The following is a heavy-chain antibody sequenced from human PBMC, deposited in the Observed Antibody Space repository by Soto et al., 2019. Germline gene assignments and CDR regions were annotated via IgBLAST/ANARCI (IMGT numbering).Heavy chain of an antibody. J-gene: IGHJ4*02. CDR1: RFTFSSYA. CDR2: ISGSGGST. V-gene: IGHV3-23*01. Sequence: GGSLRLSCAASRFTFSSYAMSWVRQAPGKGLEWVSAISGSGGSTYYADSVKGRFTISRDNSKNTLYLQMNSLRAEDTAVYYCAKDQDSSGYYFTNWGQGTLVTVSS. D-gene: IGHD3-22*01. CDR3: AKDQDSSGYYFTN.